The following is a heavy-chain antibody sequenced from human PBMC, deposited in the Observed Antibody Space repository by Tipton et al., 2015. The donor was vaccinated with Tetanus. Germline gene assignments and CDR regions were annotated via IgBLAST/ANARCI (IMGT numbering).Heavy chain of an antibody. CDR1: GGSISDKKYY. CDR2: IYFEGST. CDR3: ARLREIVSRSGWAFDY. V-gene: IGHV4-39*02. D-gene: IGHD5/OR15-5a*01. Sequence: TLSLTCTVSGGSISDKKYYWGWIRQPPGKGLEWIASIYFEGSTYYSPSLESRVTMSVDTSKKDFSLRLRSVTAADTAVFYCARLREIVSRSGWAFDYWGQGMVVTVSS. J-gene: IGHJ4*02.